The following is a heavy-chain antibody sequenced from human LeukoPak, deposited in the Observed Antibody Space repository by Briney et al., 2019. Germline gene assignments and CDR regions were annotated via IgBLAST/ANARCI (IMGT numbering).Heavy chain of an antibody. D-gene: IGHD6-6*01. CDR2: IYHSGST. CDR3: ARVGSSSSEYYYYYMDV. Sequence: SETLSLTCTVSGGSISSGGYYWSWIRQPPGKGLEWIGYIYHSGSTYYNPSLKSRVTISVDRSKNQFSLKLSSVTAADTAVYYCARVGSSSSEYYYYYMDVWGKGTTVTVSS. V-gene: IGHV4-30-2*01. J-gene: IGHJ6*03. CDR1: GGSISSGGYY.